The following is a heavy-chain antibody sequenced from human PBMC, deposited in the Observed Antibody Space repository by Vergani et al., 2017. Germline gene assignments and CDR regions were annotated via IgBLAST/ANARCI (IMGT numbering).Heavy chain of an antibody. D-gene: IGHD1-20*01. CDR2: ISASGAPT. CDR1: GFTFSNSA. V-gene: IGHV3-23*04. CDR3: ARAYGRYDWFDY. J-gene: IGHJ4*01. Sequence: EVQLVESGGGLVKPGGSLRLSCAASGFTFSNSAMSWVRQTSGKWLEWVSGISASGAPTYYADSVKGRVTISRDNSKNTLYLQMNSLRVEDTAVYYCARAYGRYDWFDYWGQRTLVTVSS.